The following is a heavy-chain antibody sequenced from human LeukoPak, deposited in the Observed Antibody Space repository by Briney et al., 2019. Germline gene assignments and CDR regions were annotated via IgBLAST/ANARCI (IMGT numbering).Heavy chain of an antibody. Sequence: SWGSLRLSCAASGFTFSDYWMSWVRQAPGKGLEWVANINLDGSEKYYVDSIMGRFTISRDNAKNSLYLQMNSLRAEDTALYYCARNSRLIDYWGQGTLVTVSS. V-gene: IGHV3-7*01. CDR3: ARNSRLIDY. J-gene: IGHJ4*02. CDR2: INLDGSEK. CDR1: GFTFSDYW. D-gene: IGHD3-16*01.